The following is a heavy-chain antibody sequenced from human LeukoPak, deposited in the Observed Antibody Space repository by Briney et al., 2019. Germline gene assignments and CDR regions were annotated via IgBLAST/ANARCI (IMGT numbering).Heavy chain of an antibody. D-gene: IGHD3-3*02. CDR2: IYTSGST. CDR3: ARHFGSGYWSNSAYYFDY. V-gene: IGHV4-4*07. CDR1: GGSISTYY. J-gene: IGHJ4*02. Sequence: PSETLSLTCTVSGGSISTYYWSWIRQPAGKGLEWIGRIYTSGSTNYNPSLKSRVTISVDTSKNQFSLKLSSVTAADTAVYYCARHFGSGYWSNSAYYFDYWGQGTLVTVSS.